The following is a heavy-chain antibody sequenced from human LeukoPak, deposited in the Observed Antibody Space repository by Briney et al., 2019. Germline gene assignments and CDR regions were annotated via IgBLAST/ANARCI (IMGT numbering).Heavy chain of an antibody. J-gene: IGHJ4*02. CDR1: GGSISSGDYY. CDR2: IYYSGST. D-gene: IGHD5-18*01. Sequence: SETLSLTSTVSGGSISSGDYYWSWIRQPPGKGPEWIGYIYYSGSTYYNPSLKSRVTISVDTSKNQFSLKLSSVTAADTAVYYCARGAVDTAMVDYWGQGTLVTVSS. CDR3: ARGAVDTAMVDY. V-gene: IGHV4-30-4*08.